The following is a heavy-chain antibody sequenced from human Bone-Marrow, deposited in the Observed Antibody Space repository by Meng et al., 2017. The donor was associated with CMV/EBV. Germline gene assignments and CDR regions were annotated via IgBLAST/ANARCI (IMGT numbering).Heavy chain of an antibody. V-gene: IGHV3-21*01. CDR3: ARRPNIVGAKNFDL. J-gene: IGHJ2*01. Sequence: ETLSLTCAASGFTFSSYSMNWVRQAPGKGLEWVSSISSSSSYIYYADSVKGRFTISRDNAKNSLYLQMNSLRAEDTAVYYCARRPNIVGAKNFDLWGRGTLVTVSS. D-gene: IGHD1-26*01. CDR2: ISSSSSYI. CDR1: GFTFSSYS.